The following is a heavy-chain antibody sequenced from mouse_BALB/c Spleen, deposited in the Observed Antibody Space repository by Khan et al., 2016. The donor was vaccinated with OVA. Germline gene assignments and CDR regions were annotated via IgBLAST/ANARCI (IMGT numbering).Heavy chain of an antibody. J-gene: IGHJ2*01. CDR3: ALIYYYGTGFDF. V-gene: IGHV1S135*01. CDR2: IDPYNGGT. Sequence: EVQLQQSGPELVKPGTSVKVSCKASDYSFTDYNMFWVKQSLGKSLEWIGYIDPYNGGTNYNQKFEDKATLTVDKSSSTAFMHLNSLTSEDSAVYYCALIYYYGTGFDFWRQGTTLTVSS. D-gene: IGHD1-1*01. CDR1: DYSFTDYN.